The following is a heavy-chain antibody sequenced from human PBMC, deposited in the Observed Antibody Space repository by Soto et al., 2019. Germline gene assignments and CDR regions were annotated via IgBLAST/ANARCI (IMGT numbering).Heavy chain of an antibody. Sequence: PGGSLRLSCAASGFSFDDYTMHWVRQAPGKGLEWVSLISWDGGSTYYADSVKGRFTISRDNSKNSLYLQMNSLRTEDTALYYCAKDMAEGYDFGPLDYWGQGTLVTV. CDR1: GFSFDDYT. V-gene: IGHV3-43*01. CDR2: ISWDGGST. D-gene: IGHD5-12*01. CDR3: AKDMAEGYDFGPLDY. J-gene: IGHJ4*02.